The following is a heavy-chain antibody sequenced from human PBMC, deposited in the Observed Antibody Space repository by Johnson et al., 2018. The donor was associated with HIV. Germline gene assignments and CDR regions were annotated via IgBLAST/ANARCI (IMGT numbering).Heavy chain of an antibody. CDR1: GFTVSSTY. Sequence: VQLVESGGGLVQPGGSLRLSCTASGFTVSSTYMSWVRQAPGTGLEWVSVIYTDDSIYYADSVKGRFTISRDNSKNTLYLQMNSLRAEDTAVYYCAKDQGIVGATVFDIWGQGTMVTVSS. D-gene: IGHD1-26*01. CDR3: AKDQGIVGATVFDI. V-gene: IGHV3-66*01. CDR2: IYTDDSI. J-gene: IGHJ3*02.